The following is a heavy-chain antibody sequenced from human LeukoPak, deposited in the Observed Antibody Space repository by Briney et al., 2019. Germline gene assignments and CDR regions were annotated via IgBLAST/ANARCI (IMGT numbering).Heavy chain of an antibody. CDR1: GDSVSSNSAA. Sequence: SQTLSLTWAISGDSVSSNSAAWNWIRQSPSRDLEWLGRTYYKSKWSKNYAVSVKSRITINPDTSKNQFSLQLNSVTPEDTGVYYCGRGDVAFDYWGQGTLVTVSS. CDR3: GRGDVAFDY. D-gene: IGHD5-24*01. J-gene: IGHJ4*02. V-gene: IGHV6-1*01. CDR2: TYYKSKWSK.